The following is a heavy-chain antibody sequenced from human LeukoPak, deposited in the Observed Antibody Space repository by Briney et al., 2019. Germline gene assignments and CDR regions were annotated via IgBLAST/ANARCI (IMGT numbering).Heavy chain of an antibody. CDR2: IYPGDSDT. D-gene: IGHD3-9*01. J-gene: IGHJ4*02. CDR3: ARHLGQRLRYFDWLIDY. V-gene: IGHV5-51*01. CDR1: GYSFTSYW. Sequence: GESLKISCKGSGYSFTSYWIGWVRQMPGKGLEWMGIIYPGDSDTRYSPSFQGQVTISADKSISTAYLQWSSLKASDTAMYYCARHLGQRLRYFDWLIDYWGQGTLVTVSS.